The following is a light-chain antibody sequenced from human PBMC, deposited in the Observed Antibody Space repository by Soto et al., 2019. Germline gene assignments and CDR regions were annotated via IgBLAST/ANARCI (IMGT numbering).Light chain of an antibody. J-gene: IGKJ1*01. CDR1: QNVSSSY. CDR2: GAS. CDR3: QQYGSSGT. Sequence: EIVLTQSPGTLSLSPVERATLSCMASQNVSSSYLAWYQQKPGQAPRLLIYGASNRATGIPDRFSGSGSGTDFTLTISRLEPEDFAVYYCQQYGSSGTFGQGTKVDIK. V-gene: IGKV3-20*01.